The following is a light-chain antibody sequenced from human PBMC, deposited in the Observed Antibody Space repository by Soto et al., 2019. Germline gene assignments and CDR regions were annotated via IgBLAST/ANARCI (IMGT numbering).Light chain of an antibody. CDR1: QSVFYSSDNNNY. CDR3: QQYVSSPWA. V-gene: IGKV3-20*01. CDR2: GAS. J-gene: IGKJ1*01. Sequence: DIVMTQSPDSLAVSLGERATINCKSSQSVFYSSDNNNYLAWYQQKPGQAPRLLIYGASNRATGIPDRFSGSGSGTDFTLTISRLEPEDFAVYYCQQYVSSPWAFGQGTKVDIK.